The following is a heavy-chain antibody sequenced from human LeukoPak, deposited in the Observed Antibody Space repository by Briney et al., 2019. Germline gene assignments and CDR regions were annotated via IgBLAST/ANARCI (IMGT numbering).Heavy chain of an antibody. D-gene: IGHD5-24*01. J-gene: IGHJ4*02. CDR2: ISYDGSNK. Sequence: GGSLRLSCAASGFTFSSFWMSWVRQAPGKGLEWVAVISYDGSNKYYADSVKGRFTISRDNSKNTLYLQMNSLRAEDTAVYYCARGRIETEWIPLEYYFDYWGQGTLVTVSS. CDR1: GFTFSSFW. V-gene: IGHV3-30-3*01. CDR3: ARGRIETEWIPLEYYFDY.